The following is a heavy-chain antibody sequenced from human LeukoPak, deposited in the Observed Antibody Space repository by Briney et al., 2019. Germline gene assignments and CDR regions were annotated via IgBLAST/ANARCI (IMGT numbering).Heavy chain of an antibody. CDR1: GLKFSSDA. J-gene: IGHJ6*03. CDR3: ARDVHGAGSYLPDYMDV. Sequence: GGSLRLSCLVSGLKFSSDAMNWVRQAPGKGLEWLAHIGRDGTRLYADSVKGRFTISRDNAENSVYLQMNSLRGEDTAVYFCARDVHGAGSYLPDYMDVWGKGTTVTVS. CDR2: IGRDGTRL. V-gene: IGHV3-48*01. D-gene: IGHD3-10*01.